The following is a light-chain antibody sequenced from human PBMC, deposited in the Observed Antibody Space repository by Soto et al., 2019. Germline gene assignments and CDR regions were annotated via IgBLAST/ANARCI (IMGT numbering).Light chain of an antibody. V-gene: IGKV3-11*01. CDR2: DAS. Sequence: EIVLTQSPATLSLSPGERATLSCRASQSITNYLAWYQQKLGQAPRLLIYDASNRATGVPARFSGSGSGTDFTLTICSLEPEDFAVYYCQQRSTWPPITFGQGTRLEIK. CDR1: QSITNY. J-gene: IGKJ5*01. CDR3: QQRSTWPPIT.